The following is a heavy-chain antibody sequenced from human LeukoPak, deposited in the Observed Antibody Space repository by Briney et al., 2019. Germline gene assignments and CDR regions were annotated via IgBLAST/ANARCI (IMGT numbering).Heavy chain of an antibody. Sequence: PSETLSLTCTVSGGSISNYFWSWIRQPPGKGLEWIGYIYYSGSTNYNPSLKSRVTISVDTSKNQFSLRLSSVTAADTAVYYCARAPRTIAGWFDPWGQGTLVTVSS. J-gene: IGHJ5*02. CDR1: GGSISNYF. CDR2: IYYSGST. V-gene: IGHV4-59*01. D-gene: IGHD4/OR15-4a*01. CDR3: ARAPRTIAGWFDP.